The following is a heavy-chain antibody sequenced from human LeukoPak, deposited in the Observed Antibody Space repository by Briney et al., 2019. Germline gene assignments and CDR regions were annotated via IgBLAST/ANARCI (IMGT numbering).Heavy chain of an antibody. Sequence: GESLKISCKCSGYSFTSYWIGWVRQMPGKGLGWMGIIYPGDSDTRYSPSFQGQVTISADKSISTAYLQWSSLKASDTAMYYCARSAPYCSSTSCYQLDFDYWGQGTLVTVSS. V-gene: IGHV5-51*01. CDR3: ARSAPYCSSTSCYQLDFDY. D-gene: IGHD2-2*01. CDR1: GYSFTSYW. J-gene: IGHJ4*02. CDR2: IYPGDSDT.